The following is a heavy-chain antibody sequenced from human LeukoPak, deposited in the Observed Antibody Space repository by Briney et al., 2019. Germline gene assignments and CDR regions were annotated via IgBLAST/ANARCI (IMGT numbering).Heavy chain of an antibody. V-gene: IGHV4-59*08. D-gene: IGHD3-22*01. J-gene: IGHJ4*02. Sequence: SPSEPLSLTCTVSGGSISNYYWSWIRQPPGKGLEWIGYIFYSGSTNYNPSLKSRVTISVDTSKNQFSLQLTSVTAADTAVYYCARHPPRGTSGYPFDYWGQGTLVTVSS. CDR1: GGSISNYY. CDR2: IFYSGST. CDR3: ARHPPRGTSGYPFDY.